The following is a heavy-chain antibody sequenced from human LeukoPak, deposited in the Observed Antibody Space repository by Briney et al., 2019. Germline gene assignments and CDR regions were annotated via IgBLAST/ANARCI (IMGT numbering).Heavy chain of an antibody. Sequence: GGSLRLSCAASGFTFSSYAMHWVRQAPGKGLEWVAVISYDGSNKYYADSVKGRSTISRDNSKNTLYLQMNSLRAEDTAVYYCARGMTPGIAAANPFDYWGQGTLVTVSS. CDR3: ARGMTPGIAAANPFDY. CDR2: ISYDGSNK. D-gene: IGHD6-13*01. J-gene: IGHJ4*02. CDR1: GFTFSSYA. V-gene: IGHV3-30-3*01.